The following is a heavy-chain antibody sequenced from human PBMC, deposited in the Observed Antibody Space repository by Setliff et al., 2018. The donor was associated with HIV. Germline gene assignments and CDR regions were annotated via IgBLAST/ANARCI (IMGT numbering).Heavy chain of an antibody. CDR1: GGSFSGYY. D-gene: IGHD6-6*01. CDR2: INHSGST. CDR3: ARGRHYSSSAPFAIDF. Sequence: PSETLSLTCAVYGGSFSGYYWSWIRQPPGKGLEWIGEINHSGSTNYNPSLKSRVAISVDTSKNQFSVKLSSVTAADTAVYYCARGRHYSSSAPFAIDFWGQGMLVTSPQ. V-gene: IGHV4-34*01. J-gene: IGHJ4*02.